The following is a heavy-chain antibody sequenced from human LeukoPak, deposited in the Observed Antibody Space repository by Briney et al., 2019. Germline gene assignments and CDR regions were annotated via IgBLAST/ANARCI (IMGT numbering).Heavy chain of an antibody. CDR2: ISYDGSNK. CDR1: GFTFGDYA. D-gene: IGHD3-22*01. J-gene: IGHJ4*02. Sequence: GGSLRLSCTASGFTFGDYAMSWFRQAPGKGLEWVAVISYDGSNKYYADSVKGRFTISRDNSKNTLYLQMNSLRAEDTAVYYCARISSGLYFDYWGQGTLVTVSS. V-gene: IGHV3-30-3*01. CDR3: ARISSGLYFDY.